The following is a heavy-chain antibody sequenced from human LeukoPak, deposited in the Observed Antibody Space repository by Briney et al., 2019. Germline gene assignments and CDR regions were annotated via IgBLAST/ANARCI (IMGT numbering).Heavy chain of an antibody. D-gene: IGHD3-22*01. Sequence: GRSLRLSCAASGFTFSSYAMHWVRQAPGKGLEWVAVISYDGSNKYYADSVKGRFTISRDNSKSTLYLQMNSLRAEDTAVYYCARETLNYYDSSGDAFDIWGQGTMVTVSS. J-gene: IGHJ3*02. CDR3: ARETLNYYDSSGDAFDI. V-gene: IGHV3-30*04. CDR1: GFTFSSYA. CDR2: ISYDGSNK.